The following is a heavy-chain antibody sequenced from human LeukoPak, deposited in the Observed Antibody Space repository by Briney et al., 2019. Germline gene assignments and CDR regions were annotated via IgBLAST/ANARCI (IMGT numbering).Heavy chain of an antibody. J-gene: IGHJ4*02. V-gene: IGHV3-48*01. CDR3: ARDTVNDY. D-gene: IGHD4-17*01. Sequence: GGSLRLSCAASGFTFSSYSMNWVRQAPGKGREWHSYISSSSSTIYCTDSVKGRFTISRDNAKNSLDLQMNSLRAEDTAVYYCARDTVNDYWGQGALVTVSS. CDR2: ISSSSSTI. CDR1: GFTFSSYS.